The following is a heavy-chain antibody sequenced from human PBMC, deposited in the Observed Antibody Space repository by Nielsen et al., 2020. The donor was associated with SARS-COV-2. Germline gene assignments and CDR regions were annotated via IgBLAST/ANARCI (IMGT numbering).Heavy chain of an antibody. D-gene: IGHD6-6*01. CDR3: ARQTEYSSSSADY. CDR2: IYYSGST. Sequence: SETLSLTCAVYGGSFSGYYWSWIRQPPGKGLEWIGSIYYSGSTYYNPSLKSRVTISVDTSKNQFSLKLSSVTAADTAVYYCARQTEYSSSSADYWGQGTLVTVSS. CDR1: GGSFSGYY. V-gene: IGHV4-34*01. J-gene: IGHJ4*02.